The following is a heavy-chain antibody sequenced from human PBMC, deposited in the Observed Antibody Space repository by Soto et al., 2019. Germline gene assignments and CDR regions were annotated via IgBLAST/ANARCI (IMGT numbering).Heavy chain of an antibody. D-gene: IGHD1-20*01. Sequence: SVKVSCKASGGTFSSYTISWVRQAPGQGLEWMGRIIPILGIANYAQKFQGRVTITADKSTSTAYMELSSLRSEDTAVYYCAREFHNWNDHPRDYYYYMDVWGKGTPVTVS. J-gene: IGHJ6*03. CDR2: IIPILGIA. CDR3: AREFHNWNDHPRDYYYYMDV. CDR1: GGTFSSYT. V-gene: IGHV1-69*04.